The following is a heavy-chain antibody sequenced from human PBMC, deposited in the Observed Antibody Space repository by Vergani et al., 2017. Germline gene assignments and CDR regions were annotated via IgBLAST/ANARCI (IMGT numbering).Heavy chain of an antibody. CDR3: ARVSTYYDIFAGYNYYHCYLIAV. D-gene: IGHD3-9*01. V-gene: IGHV1-8*01. CDR2: MNPNSGNT. CDR1: GYTFTSYD. Sequence: QVQLVQSGAEVKKPGASVKVSCKASGYTFTSYDINWVRQATGQGLEWMGWMNPNSGNTGYAQKCQGRVTMTRNTSISTAYMELSSLRSEDTAVYYCARVSTYYDIFAGYNYYHCYLIAVWGKGSTVTVYS. J-gene: IGHJ6*03.